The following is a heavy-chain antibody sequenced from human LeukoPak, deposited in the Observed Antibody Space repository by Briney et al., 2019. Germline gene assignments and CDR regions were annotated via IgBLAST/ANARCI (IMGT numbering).Heavy chain of an antibody. Sequence: SETLSLTCTVSGGSISSYYWSWIRQPPGKGLEWIGYIYYSGSTNYNPSLKSRVTISVDTSKNQFSLKLSSVTAADTAVYYRARGYYDFWSGYSYYGMDVWGQGTTVTVSS. V-gene: IGHV4-59*01. D-gene: IGHD3-3*01. J-gene: IGHJ6*02. CDR3: ARGYYDFWSGYSYYGMDV. CDR2: IYYSGST. CDR1: GGSISSYY.